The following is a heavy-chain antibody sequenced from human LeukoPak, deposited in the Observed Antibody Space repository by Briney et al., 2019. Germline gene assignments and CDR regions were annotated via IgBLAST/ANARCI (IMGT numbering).Heavy chain of an antibody. D-gene: IGHD1-26*01. CDR1: GGSFSGYY. CDR2: IIHSGST. J-gene: IGHJ6*03. CDR3: ARGVVGATPPIFYYYYMDV. Sequence: SETLSLTCAVYGGSFSGYYWSWIRQPPGKGLEWIGEIIHSGSTNYNPSLKSRVTISVDTSKNQFSLKLSSVTAADTAVYYCARGVVGATPPIFYYYYMDVWGKGTTVTVSS. V-gene: IGHV4-34*01.